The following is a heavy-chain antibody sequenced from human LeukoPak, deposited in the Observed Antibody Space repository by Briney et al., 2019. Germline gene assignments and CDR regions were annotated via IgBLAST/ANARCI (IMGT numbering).Heavy chain of an antibody. CDR3: VRRKVVSAYYYGMDV. Sequence: GGSLRLSCPASGFTVSSQYMSWVRQAPGKGLEWVSVIYTGGTTHYADSVKGRFTISRDNAKNTLYLQMNSLRAEDTAVYYCVRRKVVSAYYYGMDVWGQGTTVTVSS. CDR2: IYTGGTT. CDR1: GFTVSSQY. D-gene: IGHD2-2*01. V-gene: IGHV3-66*01. J-gene: IGHJ6*02.